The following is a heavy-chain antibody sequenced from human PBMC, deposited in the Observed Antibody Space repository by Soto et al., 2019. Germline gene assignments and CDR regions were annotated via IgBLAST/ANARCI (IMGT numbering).Heavy chain of an antibody. V-gene: IGHV4-59*01. CDR1: GGSISSYY. J-gene: IGHJ6*02. D-gene: IGHD1-26*01. CDR2: IYYSGST. CDR3: AREVGATGGYYYYGMAV. Sequence: SETLSLTCTVSGGSISSYYWSWIRQPPGKGLEWIGYIYYSGSTNYNPSLKSRVTISVDTSKNQFSLKLSSVTAADTAVYYCAREVGATGGYYYYGMAVWGQGTTVTVSS.